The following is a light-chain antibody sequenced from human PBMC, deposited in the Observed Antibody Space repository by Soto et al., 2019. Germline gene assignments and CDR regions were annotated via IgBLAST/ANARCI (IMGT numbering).Light chain of an antibody. CDR1: QSVSSY. V-gene: IGKV3-11*01. J-gene: IGKJ4*01. Sequence: PGERATLSCRASQSVSSYLAWYQQKPGQAPRLLIYDASNRATGIPARFSGSGSGTDFTLTISSLEPEDFAVYYCQQRSNWPSFGGGTKVEIK. CDR3: QQRSNWPS. CDR2: DAS.